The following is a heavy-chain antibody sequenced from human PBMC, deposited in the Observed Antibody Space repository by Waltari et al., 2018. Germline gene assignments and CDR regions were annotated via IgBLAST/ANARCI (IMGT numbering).Heavy chain of an antibody. D-gene: IGHD6-19*01. J-gene: IGHJ4*02. CDR3: AKVQWLVPHFDY. V-gene: IGHV3-23*01. CDR2: ISGSGGST. Sequence: VQLQQWGAGLLKPSETLSLTCAVYGGSFSGSYWSWIRQAPGKGLEWVSAISGSGGSTYYADSVKGRFTISGDNSKNTLYLQMNSLRAEDTAVYYCAKVQWLVPHFDYWGQGTLVTVSS. CDR1: GGSFSGSY.